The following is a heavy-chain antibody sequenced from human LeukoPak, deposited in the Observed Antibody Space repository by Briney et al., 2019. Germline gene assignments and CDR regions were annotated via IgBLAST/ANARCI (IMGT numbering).Heavy chain of an antibody. Sequence: GGSLRLSCAASGFTFSAYNMIWVRQAPGKGLEWLSYISGSSSAIYYADSVKGRFTISRDNAKNSLYLQMNSLRAEDTAVYYCARGPFWSGYYDDWGQGTLVTVSS. CDR2: ISGSSSAI. CDR1: GFTFSAYN. D-gene: IGHD3-3*01. V-gene: IGHV3-48*04. CDR3: ARGPFWSGYYDD. J-gene: IGHJ4*02.